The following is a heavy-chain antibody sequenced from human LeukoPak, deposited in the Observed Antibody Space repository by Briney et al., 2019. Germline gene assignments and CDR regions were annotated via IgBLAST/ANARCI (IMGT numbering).Heavy chain of an antibody. CDR1: GGSISSYY. V-gene: IGHV4-59*08. CDR2: IYYSGST. Sequence: SETLSLTCTVSGGSISSYYWSWIRQPPGKGLEWIGYIYYSGSTNYNPSLKSRVTISVDTSKNQFSLKLSSVTAADTAVYYCARHKEGYYDSRGYYFDYWGQGTLVTVSS. J-gene: IGHJ4*02. D-gene: IGHD3-22*01. CDR3: ARHKEGYYDSRGYYFDY.